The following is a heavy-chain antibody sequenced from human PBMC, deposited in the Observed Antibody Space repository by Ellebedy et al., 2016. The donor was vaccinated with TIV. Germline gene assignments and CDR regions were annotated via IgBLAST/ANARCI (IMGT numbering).Heavy chain of an antibody. J-gene: IGHJ4*02. V-gene: IGHV3-23*01. CDR2: ISDTGITT. CDR1: GFTFSNYA. CDR3: ARVWELAFDH. Sequence: GESLKISCAASGFTFSNYAMTWVRQVTGQGLGWVSGISDTGITTYYADSVKGRFTISRDISKNTIYLQMNSLRAEDTAVYYCARVWELAFDHWGQGTLVTVSS. D-gene: IGHD1-26*01.